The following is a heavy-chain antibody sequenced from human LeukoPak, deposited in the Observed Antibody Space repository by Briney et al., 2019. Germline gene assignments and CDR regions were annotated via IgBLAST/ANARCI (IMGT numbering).Heavy chain of an antibody. CDR2: INHSGST. Sequence: SETLSLTCAVYGGSFSGYYWSWIRQPPGKGLEWIGEINHSGSTNYNPSLKSRVTISVDTSKNQFSLKLSSVTAADTAVYYCAREPQYCSGGSCHWFDPWGQGTLVTVSS. J-gene: IGHJ5*02. V-gene: IGHV4-34*01. D-gene: IGHD2-15*01. CDR3: AREPQYCSGGSCHWFDP. CDR1: GGSFSGYY.